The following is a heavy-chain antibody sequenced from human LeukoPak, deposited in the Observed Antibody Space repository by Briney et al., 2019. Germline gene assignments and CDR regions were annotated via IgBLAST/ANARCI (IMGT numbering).Heavy chain of an antibody. V-gene: IGHV4-34*01. D-gene: IGHD3-22*01. CDR2: INHSEST. CDR1: GGSFSGYY. J-gene: IGHJ4*02. Sequence: SETLSLTCAVYGGSFSGYYWSWIRQPPGKGLEWIGEINHSESTNYNPSLKSRVTISVDTSKNQFSLKLSSVTAADTAVYYCARGSTYYDSSVDYWGQGTLVTVSS. CDR3: ARGSTYYDSSVDY.